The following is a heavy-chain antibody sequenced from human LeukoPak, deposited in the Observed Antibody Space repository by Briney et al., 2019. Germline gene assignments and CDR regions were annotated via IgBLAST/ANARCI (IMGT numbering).Heavy chain of an antibody. J-gene: IGHJ4*02. D-gene: IGHD3-10*01. CDR2: ISSSGSTI. Sequence: GGSLRLSCAASGFTFDDYGMNWVRQAPGKGLEWVSYISSSGSTIYYADSVKGRFTISRDNAKNSLYLQMNSLRAEDTAVYYCARTTMVRGRRLDYWGQGTLVTVSS. CDR3: ARTTMVRGRRLDY. CDR1: GFTFDDYG. V-gene: IGHV3-48*03.